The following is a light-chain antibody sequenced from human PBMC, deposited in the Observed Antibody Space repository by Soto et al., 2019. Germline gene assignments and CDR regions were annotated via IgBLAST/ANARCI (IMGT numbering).Light chain of an antibody. CDR3: QQSFRFPVT. CDR2: AAS. V-gene: IGKV1-39*01. Sequence: DIQMTQSPSSLSASVGDRVTITCRANQTITRYLNWYQQKPGTAPKLLIYAASSLQEGVPSRFRGSGSVTDFTLSISTLQPEDFAAYSCQQSFRFPVTFGQGTKLEIK. CDR1: QTITRY. J-gene: IGKJ2*01.